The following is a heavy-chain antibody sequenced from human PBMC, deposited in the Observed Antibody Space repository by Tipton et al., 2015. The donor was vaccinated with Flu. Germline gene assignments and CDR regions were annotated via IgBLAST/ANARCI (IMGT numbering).Heavy chain of an antibody. V-gene: IGHV4-59*01. J-gene: IGHJ4*02. CDR2: IYYSGST. CDR3: ASGLYDSSGYPH. Sequence: LRLSCTVSGGSISSYYWSWIRQPPGKGLEWIGYIYYSGSTNYNPSLKSRVTISVDTSKNQFSLKLSSVTAAETAVYYCASGLYDSSGYPHWGQGTLVTVSS. CDR1: GGSISSYY. D-gene: IGHD3-22*01.